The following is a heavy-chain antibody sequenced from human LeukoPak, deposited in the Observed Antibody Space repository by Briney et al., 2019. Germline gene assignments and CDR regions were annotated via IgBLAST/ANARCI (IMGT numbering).Heavy chain of an antibody. D-gene: IGHD5-12*01. CDR1: GGSISSYY. J-gene: IGHJ4*02. V-gene: IGHV4-59*12. CDR3: ARDLGGYDPPR. CDR2: IYYSGST. Sequence: SETLSLTCTVSGGSISSYYWSWIRQPPGKGLEWIEYIYYSGSTNSNPSLKSRVTISVDTSKNQFSLKLSSVTAADTAVYYCARDLGGYDPPRWGQGTLVTVSS.